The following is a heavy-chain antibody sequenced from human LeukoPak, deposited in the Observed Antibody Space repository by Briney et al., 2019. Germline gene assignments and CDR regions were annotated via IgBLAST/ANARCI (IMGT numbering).Heavy chain of an antibody. CDR3: ARELLSIAVAGTKYFDY. CDR1: GYTFTSYA. D-gene: IGHD6-19*01. Sequence: ASVKVSCKASGYTFTSYAMHWVRQAPGQRLEWMGWINAGNGNTKYSQKFQGRVTITRDTSASTAYMGLSSLRSEDTAVYYCARELLSIAVAGTKYFDYWGQGTLVTVSS. J-gene: IGHJ4*02. V-gene: IGHV1-3*01. CDR2: INAGNGNT.